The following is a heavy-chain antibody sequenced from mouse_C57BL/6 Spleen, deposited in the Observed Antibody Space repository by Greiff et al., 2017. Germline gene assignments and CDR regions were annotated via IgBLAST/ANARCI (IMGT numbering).Heavy chain of an antibody. Sequence: QVQLQQSGPGLVQPSPSLSITCTVSGFSLTSYGVHWVRQSPGKGLEWLGVIWSGGSTDYNAAFISSLGISKDNSKSPVFFKMNSLQADDTAISYCARSDGYYEAWFAYWGQGTLVTVSA. CDR1: GFSLTSYG. V-gene: IGHV2-2*01. J-gene: IGHJ3*01. CDR3: ARSDGYYEAWFAY. D-gene: IGHD2-3*01. CDR2: IWSGGST.